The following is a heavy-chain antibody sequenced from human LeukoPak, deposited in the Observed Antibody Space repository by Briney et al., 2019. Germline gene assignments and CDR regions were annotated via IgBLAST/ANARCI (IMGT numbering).Heavy chain of an antibody. D-gene: IGHD3-3*01. CDR3: ARGGGIRITIFGPGYYFDY. V-gene: IGHV4-34*01. Sequence: SETLSLTCAVYGGSFSGYYWSWISYPPGKGLEWIGEINHSGSTNYNPSLKSRVTISVDTSKNQFSLKLSYVTAADTAVYYCARGGGIRITIFGPGYYFDYWGQGILVTVSS. J-gene: IGHJ4*02. CDR2: INHSGST. CDR1: GGSFSGYY.